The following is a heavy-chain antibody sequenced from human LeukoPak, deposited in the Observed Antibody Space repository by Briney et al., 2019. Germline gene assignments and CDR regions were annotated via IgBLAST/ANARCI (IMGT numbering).Heavy chain of an antibody. CDR2: INPKNGGA. D-gene: IGHD3-3*01. Sequence: ASVKVSCKASGYTFTGYYMHWVRLAPGQGLEWMGWINPKNGGANYARKFQGRVSMTRDTSISTAYMELSSLNSDDTALYYCARARTGRFLEWLYWGQGTLVTVSS. CDR3: ARARTGRFLEWLY. V-gene: IGHV1-2*02. J-gene: IGHJ4*02. CDR1: GYTFTGYY.